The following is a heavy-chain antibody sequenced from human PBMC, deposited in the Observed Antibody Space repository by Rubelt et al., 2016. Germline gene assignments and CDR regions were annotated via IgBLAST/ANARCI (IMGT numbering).Heavy chain of an antibody. V-gene: IGHV1-18*01. D-gene: IGHD1-26*01. CDR1: GYTFTTYG. CDR3: ARDLYSGSYSGLYYFDY. Sequence: GAAVKVSCKASGYTFTTYGFSWVRQAPGQGLEWMGWISGYNGKTNYVQKLQGRVTMTTDTSTSTAYMELRSLRSDDTAVYYCARDLYSGSYSGLYYFDYWGQGTLVTVSS. J-gene: IGHJ4*02. CDR2: ISGYNGKT.